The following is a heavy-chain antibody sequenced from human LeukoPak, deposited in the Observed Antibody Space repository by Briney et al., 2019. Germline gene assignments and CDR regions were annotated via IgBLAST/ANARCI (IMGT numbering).Heavy chain of an antibody. V-gene: IGHV3-21*01. CDR1: GYTFTSYY. D-gene: IGHD2/OR15-2a*01. J-gene: IGHJ4*02. CDR3: ARVTGPDEGTALLGPFDS. CDR2: ISSSSRYI. Sequence: SCKASGYTFTSYYMHWVRQAPGKGLEWVSSISSSSRYIYYTESVKGRFTISRENARNFLYLQMNSLRVEDTAVYYCARVTGPDEGTALLGPFDSWGQGTLVTVSS.